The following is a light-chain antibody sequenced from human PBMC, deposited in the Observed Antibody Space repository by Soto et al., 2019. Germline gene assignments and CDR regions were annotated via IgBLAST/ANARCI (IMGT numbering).Light chain of an antibody. CDR2: SDN. CDR1: SSNIGINT. CDR3: SAWYDRLNGRSV. V-gene: IGLV1-44*01. Sequence: QAVVTQPPSASGTPGQRVTISCSGSSSNIGINTVNWYQHLPGTAPKLLIYSDNQRPSGVTHRFSGSKSGTSASLAISGLQSEDEADYYCSAWYDRLNGRSVFGTGTKLTVL. J-gene: IGLJ1*01.